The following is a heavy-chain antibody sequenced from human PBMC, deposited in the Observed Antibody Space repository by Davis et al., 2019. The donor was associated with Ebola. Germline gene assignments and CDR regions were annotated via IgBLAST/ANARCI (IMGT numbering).Heavy chain of an antibody. D-gene: IGHD3-3*01. CDR3: ARVGRLRFLEWFPFDY. J-gene: IGHJ4*02. CDR2: INHSGST. Sequence: PGGSLRLSCAVYGGSFSGYYWSWIRQPPGKGLEWIGEINHSGSTNYNPSLKSRVTISVDTSKNQFSLKLSSVTAADTAVYYCARVGRLRFLEWFPFDYWGQGTLVTVSS. CDR1: GGSFSGYY. V-gene: IGHV4-34*01.